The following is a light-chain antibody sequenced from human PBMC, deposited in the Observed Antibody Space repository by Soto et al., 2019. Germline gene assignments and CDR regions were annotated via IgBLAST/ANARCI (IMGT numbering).Light chain of an antibody. CDR1: QGISSY. V-gene: IGKV1-9*01. J-gene: IGKJ5*01. Sequence: DLQLTQSPSFLSASVGDRVTITCRASQGISSYLAWYQQTPGKAPKLLIYASSILQSGVPSRFSGSGSGTEFTLTISSLQPEDFATYYCQQLNTFPVTFGQGTRVAI. CDR2: ASS. CDR3: QQLNTFPVT.